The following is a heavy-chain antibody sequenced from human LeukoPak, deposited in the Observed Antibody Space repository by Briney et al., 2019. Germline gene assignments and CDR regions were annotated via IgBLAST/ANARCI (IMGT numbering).Heavy chain of an antibody. CDR2: IYYSGST. J-gene: IGHJ3*02. V-gene: IGHV4-59*01. Sequence: SETLSLTCTVSGGSISSYYWSWIRQPPGKGLEWIGYIYYSGSTNYNPSLKSRVTISVDTSKNQFSLKLSSVTAADTAVYYCARTVGNYYSAFDIWGQGTMVTVSS. D-gene: IGHD1-26*01. CDR1: GGSISSYY. CDR3: ARTVGNYYSAFDI.